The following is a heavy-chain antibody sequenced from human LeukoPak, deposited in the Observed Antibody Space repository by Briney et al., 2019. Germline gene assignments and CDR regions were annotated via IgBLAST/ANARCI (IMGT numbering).Heavy chain of an antibody. CDR1: GFTFDDYA. CDR2: ISWNSGSI. CDR3: AKDGLEWELTSAFDI. Sequence: GRSLRLSCAASGFTFDDYAMHWVRQAPGKGLEWVSGISWNSGSIGYADFVKGRFTISRDNAKNSLYLQMNSLRAEDTALYYCAKDGLEWELTSAFDIWGQGTMVTVSS. J-gene: IGHJ3*02. V-gene: IGHV3-9*01. D-gene: IGHD1-26*01.